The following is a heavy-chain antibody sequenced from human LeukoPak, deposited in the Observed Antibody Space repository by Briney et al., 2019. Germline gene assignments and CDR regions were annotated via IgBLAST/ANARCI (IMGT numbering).Heavy chain of an antibody. V-gene: IGHV3-23*01. CDR2: ISASGDNT. D-gene: IGHD4-23*01. CDR3: ARDRNGGNTYYFDY. J-gene: IGHJ4*02. Sequence: GGSLRLSCAASGFTFSSSGMSWVRQAPGKGLEWVSTISASGDNTYYADSVKGRFTISRDNSKKKLYLQMNSLRAEDTALYYCARDRNGGNTYYFDYWGQGTLVTVSS. CDR1: GFTFSSSG.